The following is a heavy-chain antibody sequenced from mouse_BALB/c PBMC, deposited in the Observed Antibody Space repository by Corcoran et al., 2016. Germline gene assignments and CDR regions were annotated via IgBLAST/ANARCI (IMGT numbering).Heavy chain of an antibody. V-gene: IGHV14-3*02. CDR2: IDPANGNT. Sequence: EVQLQQSGAELVKPGASVKLSCTASGFNIKDTYMHWVKQRPEQGLEWIGRIDPANGNTKYDPKFQGKATITADTSSNTAYLQFSSLTAEDTAVYYGARWDWYFDVWGAGTTVTVSS. J-gene: IGHJ1*01. CDR1: GFNIKDTY. CDR3: ARWDWYFDV.